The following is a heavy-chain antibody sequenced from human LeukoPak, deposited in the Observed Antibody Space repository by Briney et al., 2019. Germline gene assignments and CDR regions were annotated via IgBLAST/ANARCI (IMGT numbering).Heavy chain of an antibody. Sequence: GGSLRLSCAASGFTFSSYDMHWVRQATGKGLEWVSAIGTAGDTYYPGSVKGRFTISRDNAKNSLYLQMNSLRAGDTAVYYCARGGPSGQWLVQDYYYYGMDVWGQGTTVTVSS. CDR3: ARGGPSGQWLVQDYYYYGMDV. CDR2: IGTAGDT. V-gene: IGHV3-13*01. J-gene: IGHJ6*02. CDR1: GFTFSSYD. D-gene: IGHD6-19*01.